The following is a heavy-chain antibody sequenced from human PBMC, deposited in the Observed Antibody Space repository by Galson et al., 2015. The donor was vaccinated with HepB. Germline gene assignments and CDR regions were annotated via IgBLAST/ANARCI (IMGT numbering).Heavy chain of an antibody. Sequence: SLRLSCAASGFTFSSYSMNWVRQAPGKGLEWVSSISSSSSYIYYADSVKGRFTISRDNAKNSLYLQMNSLRAEDTAVYYCARVKDILTGYYRPLDYWGQGTLVTVSS. V-gene: IGHV3-21*01. CDR2: ISSSSSYI. D-gene: IGHD3-9*01. CDR3: ARVKDILTGYYRPLDY. CDR1: GFTFSSYS. J-gene: IGHJ4*02.